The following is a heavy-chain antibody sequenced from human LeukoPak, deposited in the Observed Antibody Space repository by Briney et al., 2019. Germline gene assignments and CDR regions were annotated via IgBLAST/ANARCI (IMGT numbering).Heavy chain of an antibody. V-gene: IGHV1-69*06. CDR3: ARDPGQLWFGEFPLFDL. D-gene: IGHD3-10*01. Sequence: SVKVSCKASGGTFSSYAISWVRQAPGQGLEWMGGIIPIFGTANYAQKFQGRVTITADKSTSTAYMELSSLRSEDTAVYYCARDPGQLWFGEFPLFDLWGRGTLVTVSS. CDR1: GGTFSSYA. J-gene: IGHJ2*01. CDR2: IIPIFGTA.